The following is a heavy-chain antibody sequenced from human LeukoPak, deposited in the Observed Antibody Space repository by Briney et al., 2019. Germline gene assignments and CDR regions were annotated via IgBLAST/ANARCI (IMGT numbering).Heavy chain of an antibody. Sequence: PGGALRLSCSVSGFTFSSYAMHWVRQAPGKGLEYVSAITGNGRSTYYADSMKGRFTISRDNSKKPQYLQMNSLRAEDTAVYYCAGLAWVPDIWGQGTMVTVSS. CDR3: AGLAWVPDI. V-gene: IGHV3-64*04. J-gene: IGHJ3*02. CDR2: ITGNGRST. D-gene: IGHD2-21*01. CDR1: GFTFSSYA.